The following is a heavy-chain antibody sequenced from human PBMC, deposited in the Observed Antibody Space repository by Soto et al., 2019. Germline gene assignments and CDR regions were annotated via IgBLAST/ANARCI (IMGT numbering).Heavy chain of an antibody. Sequence: QVQLVESGGGVVQPGRSLRLSCAASGLTMHWVRQAPGRGLEWVAVIWYDGGGKFYADSVKGRFIISRDNSNNTLYLQMYSLRVEDTAVYYCVRGGSGWLWGQGTLVTVSS. J-gene: IGHJ1*01. CDR2: IWYDGGGK. D-gene: IGHD6-19*01. CDR3: VRGGSGWL. CDR1: GLT. V-gene: IGHV3-33*01.